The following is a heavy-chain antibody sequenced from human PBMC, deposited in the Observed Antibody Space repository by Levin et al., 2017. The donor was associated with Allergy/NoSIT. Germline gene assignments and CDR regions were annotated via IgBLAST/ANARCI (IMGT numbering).Heavy chain of an antibody. CDR2: IHYTGST. V-gene: IGHV4-59*01. CDR1: GGSISGYY. D-gene: IGHD6-13*01. J-gene: IGHJ3*01. Sequence: GSLRLSCTVSGGSISGYYWNWIRQPPGQGLEWIGYIHYTGSTNYNPSLKSRLTISVDTCKSQVSPQLGSVTAADTAVYYCARLALYSHSWYLDSFDLWGQGTVVTVSS. CDR3: ARLALYSHSWYLDSFDL.